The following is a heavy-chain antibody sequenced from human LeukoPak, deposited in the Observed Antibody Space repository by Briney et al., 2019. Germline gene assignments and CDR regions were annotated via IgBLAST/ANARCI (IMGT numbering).Heavy chain of an antibody. V-gene: IGHV4-34*01. J-gene: IGHJ4*02. Sequence: PSETLSLTCAVYGGSFSGYYWSWIRQPPGKGLEWIGEINHSGSTNYNPSLKSRVTISVDTSKNQFSLKLSSVTAADTSVYYCARGWSIAARRIYFDYWGQGTLVTVSS. CDR2: INHSGST. CDR3: ARGWSIAARRIYFDY. D-gene: IGHD6-6*01. CDR1: GGSFSGYY.